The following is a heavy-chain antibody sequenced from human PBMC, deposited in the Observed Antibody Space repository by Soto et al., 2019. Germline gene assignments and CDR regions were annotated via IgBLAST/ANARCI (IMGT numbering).Heavy chain of an antibody. CDR1: GYTFTSYG. V-gene: IGHV1-18*01. D-gene: IGHD2-2*01. J-gene: IGHJ6*02. Sequence: GASVKVSCKASGYTFTSYGISWVRQAPGQGLEWMGWISAYNGNTNYAQKLQGRVTMTTDTSTSTAYMELRSLRSDDTAVYYCARVGIPAAMWVYYYYYYGMDVWGQGTTVTVS. CDR3: ARVGIPAAMWVYYYYYYGMDV. CDR2: ISAYNGNT.